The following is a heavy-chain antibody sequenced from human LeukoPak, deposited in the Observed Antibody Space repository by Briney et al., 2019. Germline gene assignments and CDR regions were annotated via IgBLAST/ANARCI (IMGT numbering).Heavy chain of an antibody. CDR2: ISSSSTTI. D-gene: IGHD6-13*01. J-gene: IGHJ4*02. Sequence: PGGSLRLSCAASGFTFSSYSMNWVRQAPGKGLEWVSYISSSSTTIYYADSVKGRFTISRDTAKNSLYLQMNSLRAEDTAVYYCARGGRRAAAGTALEWDYWGQGTLVTVSS. CDR3: ARGGRRAAAGTALEWDY. CDR1: GFTFSSYS. V-gene: IGHV3-48*01.